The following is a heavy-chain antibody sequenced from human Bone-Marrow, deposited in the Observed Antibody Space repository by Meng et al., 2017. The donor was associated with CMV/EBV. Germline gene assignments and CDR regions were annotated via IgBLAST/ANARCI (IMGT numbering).Heavy chain of an antibody. J-gene: IGHJ4*02. CDR2: INPNSGGT. CDR1: GYTFTGYY. Sequence: ASVKVSCKASGYTFTGYYMHWVRQAPGQGLEWMGWINPNSGGTNYAQKFQGRVTMTRDTSISTAYMELSRLRSDDTAVYYCARAGDIAVAGSFDDWGQGTLVTVSS. V-gene: IGHV1-2*02. CDR3: ARAGDIAVAGSFDD. D-gene: IGHD6-19*01.